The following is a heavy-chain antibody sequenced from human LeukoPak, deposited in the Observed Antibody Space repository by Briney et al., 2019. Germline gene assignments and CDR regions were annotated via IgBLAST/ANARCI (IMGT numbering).Heavy chain of an antibody. CDR2: IYYSGRT. CDR3: ARGVRYFDWLPPGAFGI. CDR1: GVSISSYY. J-gene: IGHJ3*02. D-gene: IGHD3-9*01. V-gene: IGHV4-59*01. Sequence: SETLSLTCTVSGVSISSYYWSWLRQPLGKGLEWIGYIYYSGRTNYNPSLKSRVTISVDTSKNQFSLKLSSVTAADTGVYYCARGVRYFDWLPPGAFGIWGQGTMVTVSS.